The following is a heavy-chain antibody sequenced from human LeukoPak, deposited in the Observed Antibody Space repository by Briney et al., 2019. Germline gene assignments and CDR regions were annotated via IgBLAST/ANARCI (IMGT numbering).Heavy chain of an antibody. CDR2: ISSSSSYI. CDR3: ARDIYTGAAAGSFDY. CDR1: GFTFSSYS. D-gene: IGHD6-13*01. Sequence: GGSLRLSCAASGFTFSSYSMNWVRQAPGKGLEWVSSISSSSSYIYYADSVKGRFTISRDNAKNSLYLQMNSLRAEDTAVYYCARDIYTGAAAGSFDYWGQGTLVTVSS. J-gene: IGHJ4*02. V-gene: IGHV3-21*01.